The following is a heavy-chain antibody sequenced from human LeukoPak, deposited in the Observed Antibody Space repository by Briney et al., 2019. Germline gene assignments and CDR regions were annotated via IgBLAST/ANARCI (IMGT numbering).Heavy chain of an antibody. CDR1: GDSISNSHW. CDR2: IYLSGDT. Sequence: SETLSLTCAVSGDSISNSHWWSWVRQPPGKGLEWIGVIYLSGDTEYNPSLKSRVTISIDKSKNQFSLKLTYATAADTAVYYCAKDRLTATPYYFDYWGQGTLVTVST. V-gene: IGHV4-4*02. D-gene: IGHD1-20*01. CDR3: AKDRLTATPYYFDY. J-gene: IGHJ4*02.